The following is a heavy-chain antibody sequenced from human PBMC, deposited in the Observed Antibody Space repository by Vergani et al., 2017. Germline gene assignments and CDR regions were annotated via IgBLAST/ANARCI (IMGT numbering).Heavy chain of an antibody. Sequence: EVQLVESGGGIVKPGGSLRLSCVASGFSFRNAWTNWVRRTPGKGLEWVGRIKSTFDRGTTDYAAAVKGRFTISRDDSKNTLFLQMNGLKTEDIGVYYCTTDXRYCGDGSCYWLRDHHYYGMDVWGQGTTVTVSS. CDR1: GFSFRNAW. CDR3: TTDXRYCGDGSCYWLRDHHYYGMDV. J-gene: IGHJ6*02. CDR2: IKSTFDRGTT. D-gene: IGHD2-21*01. V-gene: IGHV3-15*07.